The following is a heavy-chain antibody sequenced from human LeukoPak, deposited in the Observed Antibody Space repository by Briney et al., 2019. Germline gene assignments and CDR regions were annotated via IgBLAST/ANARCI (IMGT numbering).Heavy chain of an antibody. J-gene: IGHJ4*02. CDR2: VSPDSGDT. CDR3: TRGRAAGD. D-gene: IGHD6-19*01. CDR1: GYTFTNND. Sequence: ASVKVSCKASGYTFTNNDINWVRQATGQGIEWMGWVSPDSGDTGYAPNFRGRVTMTTDTSINTAYMELTSLTSEDTAIYYCTRGRAAGDWGQGTLITVSS. V-gene: IGHV1-8*01.